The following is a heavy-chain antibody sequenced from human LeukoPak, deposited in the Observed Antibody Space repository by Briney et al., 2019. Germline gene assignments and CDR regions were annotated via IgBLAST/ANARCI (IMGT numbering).Heavy chain of an antibody. D-gene: IGHD6-13*01. Sequence: GGSLRLSCAASGFTFSSYGMHWVRQAPGKGLEWVAVISYDGSNKYYADSVKGRFTISRDNSKNTLYLQMNSLRAEDTAVYYCARVRIAAAGTFDPWGQGTLVTVSS. CDR1: GFTFSSYG. J-gene: IGHJ5*02. V-gene: IGHV3-30*19. CDR2: ISYDGSNK. CDR3: ARVRIAAAGTFDP.